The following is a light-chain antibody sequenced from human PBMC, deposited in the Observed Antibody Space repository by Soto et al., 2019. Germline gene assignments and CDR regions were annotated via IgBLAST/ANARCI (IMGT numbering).Light chain of an antibody. CDR2: EGS. CDR3: CSYAGSRV. CDR1: SSDVGSYNL. J-gene: IGLJ3*02. V-gene: IGLV2-23*01. Sequence: QSALTQPASVSGSSGQSITISCTGTSSDVGSYNLVSWYQQHPGKAPKLMIYEGSKRPSGVSNRFSGSKSGNTASLTISGLQAEDEADYYCCSYAGSRVFGGGTQLTVL.